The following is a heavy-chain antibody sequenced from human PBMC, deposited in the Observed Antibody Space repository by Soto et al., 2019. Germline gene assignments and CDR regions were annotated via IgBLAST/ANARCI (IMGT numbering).Heavy chain of an antibody. Sequence: GGSLRLSCAASGFTFNNFALSWVRQAPGKGLEWVSAISGGGDTTYYADSVKGRFTISRDNSKNMLYLQMNSLRAEDTAVYYCARTYVDTGMVNYAFDIWGQGTMVTVSS. J-gene: IGHJ3*02. CDR2: ISGGGDTT. CDR3: ARTYVDTGMVNYAFDI. D-gene: IGHD5-18*01. V-gene: IGHV3-23*01. CDR1: GFTFNNFA.